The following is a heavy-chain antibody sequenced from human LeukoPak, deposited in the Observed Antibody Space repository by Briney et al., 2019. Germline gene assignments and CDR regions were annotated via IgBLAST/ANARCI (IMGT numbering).Heavy chain of an antibody. D-gene: IGHD3-10*01. CDR3: ARQSVVRGVNYFDY. J-gene: IGHJ4*02. CDR1: GYSFTSYW. Sequence: GESLKISCKGAGYSFTSYWIGWVRQMPGKGPERMGIIYPGDSDTRYSPSFQGQVTISADKSISTAYLQWSSLKASDTAMYYCARQSVVRGVNYFDYWGQGTLVTVSS. CDR2: IYPGDSDT. V-gene: IGHV5-51*01.